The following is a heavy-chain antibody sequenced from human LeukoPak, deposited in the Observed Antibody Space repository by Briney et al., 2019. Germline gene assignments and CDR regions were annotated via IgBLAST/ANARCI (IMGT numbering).Heavy chain of an antibody. Sequence: PGGSLRLSCAASEFTFSSYLMHWVRQAPGKGLVWVSRINSDGSSSRYADSVKGRFTISRDNAKNTLYLQMHSLTAEDTAVYYCARDYDTIFDYWGQGTGPRVSS. CDR3: ARDYDTIFDY. J-gene: IGHJ4*02. D-gene: IGHD3-9*01. CDR2: INSDGSSS. CDR1: EFTFSSYL. V-gene: IGHV3-74*01.